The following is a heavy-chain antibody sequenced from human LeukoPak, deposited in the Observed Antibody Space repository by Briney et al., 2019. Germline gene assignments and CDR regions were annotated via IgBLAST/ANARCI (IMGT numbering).Heavy chain of an antibody. CDR1: GGSFSGYY. V-gene: IGHV4-34*01. Sequence: SETLSLTCAVYGGSFSGYYWSWIRQPPGKGLEWIGEINHVGSTNYNPSLESRLTISVDTSKNQFSLKLTSVTAADTAVYFCARLGRWFGQFYMDVWGKGTTVTFSS. D-gene: IGHD3-10*01. CDR2: INHVGST. J-gene: IGHJ6*03. CDR3: ARLGRWFGQFYMDV.